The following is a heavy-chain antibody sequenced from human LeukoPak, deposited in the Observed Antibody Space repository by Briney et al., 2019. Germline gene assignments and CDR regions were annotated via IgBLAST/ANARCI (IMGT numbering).Heavy chain of an antibody. CDR2: INPNSGGT. CDR1: GYTFTGYY. CDR3: ARYKPLGIAAAGPAY. Sequence: GASVKVSCKASGYTFTGYYMHWVRQAPGQGLEWMGWINPNSGGTKYAQKFQGRVTMTRDTSISTAYMELSSLTSDDTAVYYCARYKPLGIAAAGPAYWGQGTLVTVSS. D-gene: IGHD6-13*01. V-gene: IGHV1-2*02. J-gene: IGHJ4*02.